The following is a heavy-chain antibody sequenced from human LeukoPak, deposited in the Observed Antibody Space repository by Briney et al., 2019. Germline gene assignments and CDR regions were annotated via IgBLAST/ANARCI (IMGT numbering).Heavy chain of an antibody. D-gene: IGHD6-19*01. CDR2: ITQDGSEK. CDR3: ARVGIYGSGWSLDY. J-gene: IGHJ4*02. V-gene: IGHV3-7*01. CDR1: GFTFSNYW. Sequence: GGSLRLSCAASGFTFSNYWMSWVRQAPGKGLEWVANITQDGSEKYYMDSVKGRFTISRDNAKNSLYLEVNSLRAEDTALYYCARVGIYGSGWSLDYWGQGTLVTVSS.